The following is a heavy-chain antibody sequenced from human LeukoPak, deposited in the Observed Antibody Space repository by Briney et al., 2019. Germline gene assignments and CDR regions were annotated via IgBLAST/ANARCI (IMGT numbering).Heavy chain of an antibody. J-gene: IGHJ4*02. V-gene: IGHV4-39*01. CDR2: IYYSGST. D-gene: IGHD3-3*01. CDR3: ARPLHYDFWSGTSGEDY. CDR1: GVSISSSTYY. Sequence: SETLSLTCTVSGVSISSSTYYWGWIRQPPGKGLEWIGSIYYSGSTYYNVSLKSRVTISVDTSKNQFSLKLSSVTAADTAVYYCARPLHYDFWSGTSGEDYWGQGTLDTVSS.